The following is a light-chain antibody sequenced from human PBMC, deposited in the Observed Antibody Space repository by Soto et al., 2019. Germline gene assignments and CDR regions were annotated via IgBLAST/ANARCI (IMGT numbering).Light chain of an antibody. CDR1: QSVGRN. CDR2: AAS. Sequence: EIVVTQSPGILSVSPGDRATLSCRASQSVGRNLAWYQQKPGQAPTLLIYAASTRATGLPARFSGSGSGTDFTLTISSLQSEYFAVYYCQEYSKWPLFTFGPGTRVDMK. CDR3: QEYSKWPLFT. V-gene: IGKV3-15*01. J-gene: IGKJ3*01.